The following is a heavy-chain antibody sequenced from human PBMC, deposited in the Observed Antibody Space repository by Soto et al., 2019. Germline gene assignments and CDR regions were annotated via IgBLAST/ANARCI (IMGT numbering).Heavy chain of an antibody. CDR1: GFTFSSYA. J-gene: IGHJ5*02. CDR3: ARDRVRGVIMGWFDP. Sequence: TGGSLRLSCAASGFTFSSYAMHWVRQAPGKGLEYVSAISSNGGSTYYANSVKGRFTISRDNSKNTLCLQMGSLRAEDMAVYYCARDRVRGVIMGWFDPWGQGTLVTVS. V-gene: IGHV3-64*01. D-gene: IGHD3-10*01. CDR2: ISSNGGST.